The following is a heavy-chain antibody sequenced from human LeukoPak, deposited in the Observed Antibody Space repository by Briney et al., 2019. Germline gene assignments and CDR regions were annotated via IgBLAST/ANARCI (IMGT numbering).Heavy chain of an antibody. Sequence: SETLSLTCDVSGDSISSSYWWTWVRQPPGKGLEWIGEIYQSGSTNYDSSLKSRVTISLDKSKNQFSLKVSSLTAADTAVYYCARDPENYDYVWGSYRYTEPFDYWGQGTLVTVSS. CDR3: ARDPENYDYVWGSYRYTEPFDY. CDR1: GDSISSSYW. D-gene: IGHD3-16*02. J-gene: IGHJ4*02. CDR2: IYQSGST. V-gene: IGHV4-4*02.